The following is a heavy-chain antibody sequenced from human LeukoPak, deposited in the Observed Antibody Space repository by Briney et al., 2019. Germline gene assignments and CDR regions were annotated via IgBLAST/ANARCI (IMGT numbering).Heavy chain of an antibody. D-gene: IGHD2-15*01. Sequence: PGRSLRLSCVASGFTFSDYYMSWIRQTPGKGLEWISYISGSGSTIFYADSVKGRFSISRDNAENSLYLQLNSLRAEDTAVYYCARVVYCSGGICQIFAFDTWGQGTMVTVSS. CDR3: ARVVYCSGGICQIFAFDT. CDR2: ISGSGSTI. J-gene: IGHJ3*02. V-gene: IGHV3-11*01. CDR1: GFTFSDYY.